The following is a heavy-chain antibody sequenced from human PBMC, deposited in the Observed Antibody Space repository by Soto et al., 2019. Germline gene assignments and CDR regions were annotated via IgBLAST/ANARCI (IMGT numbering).Heavy chain of an antibody. J-gene: IGHJ3*02. CDR3: VRGRDWAFDI. CDR1: GYALRDYS. V-gene: IGHV3-48*02. D-gene: IGHD3-9*01. CDR2: TGTRRKYT. Sequence: PGGSLRLSCAASGYALRDYSMNWVRQAPGKGLEWVSYTGTRRKYTFYADSVRGRFTISRDDARNSVYLQLNSLRDEDTAVYYCVRGRDWAFDIWGQGTMVTVSS.